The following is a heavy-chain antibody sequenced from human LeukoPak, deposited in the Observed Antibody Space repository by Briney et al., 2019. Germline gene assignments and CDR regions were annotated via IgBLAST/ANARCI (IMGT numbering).Heavy chain of an antibody. V-gene: IGHV3-21*01. CDR3: ARHSTTWVDSASDT. Sequence: GGSLRLSCAASGFSFNKYSMNWVRQAPGKGLEWISSISSSGDYMYYVDSLKGRFTISRDNAKNSLYLQMNSLRAVDTAVYYCARHSTTWVDSASDTWGQGTMVTVSS. CDR2: ISSSGDYM. CDR1: GFSFNKYS. D-gene: IGHD2-2*01. J-gene: IGHJ3*02.